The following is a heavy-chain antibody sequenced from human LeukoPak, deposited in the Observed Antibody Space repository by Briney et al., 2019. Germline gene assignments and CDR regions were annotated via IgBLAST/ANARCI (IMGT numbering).Heavy chain of an antibody. V-gene: IGHV4-59*01. CDR2: IYYSGST. CDR1: GGSSSSYY. J-gene: IGHJ4*02. Sequence: SETLSLTCTVSGGSSSSYYWSWIRQPPGKGLEWIGYIYYSGSTNYNPSLKSRVTILVDTSKNQFSLRLSSVTAADTAVYYCARSGGDRVEMPTIIDYWGQETLVTVSS. CDR3: ARSGGDRVEMPTIIDY. D-gene: IGHD5-24*01.